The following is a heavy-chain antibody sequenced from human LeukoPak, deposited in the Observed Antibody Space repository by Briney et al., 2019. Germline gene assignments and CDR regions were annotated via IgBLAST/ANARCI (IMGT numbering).Heavy chain of an antibody. V-gene: IGHV4-39*07. CDR1: GDSINTTDYF. Sequence: SQTLSLTCTVSGDSINTTDYFWGWIRQSPEKGLEWIASIYYDGRTYYNPSVKSRATISIDTSKNHFSLKVGSVTAADTAVYYCARDPLTVIHLSPYYFDYWGQGILVTVSS. CDR3: ARDPLTVIHLSPYYFDY. CDR2: IYYDGRT. D-gene: IGHD2-21*01. J-gene: IGHJ4*02.